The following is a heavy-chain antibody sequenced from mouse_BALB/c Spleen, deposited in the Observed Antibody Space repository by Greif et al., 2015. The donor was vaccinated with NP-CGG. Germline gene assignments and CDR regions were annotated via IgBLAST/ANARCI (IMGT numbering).Heavy chain of an antibody. CDR3: ARYYGSPYAMDY. CDR1: GDSITSGY. Sequence: VQLQQSGPSLVKPSQTLSLTCSVTGDSITSGYWNWIRKFPGNKLEYMGYISYSGSTYYNPSLKSRISITRDTSKNQYYMQLNSVTTEDTATYYCARYYGSPYAMDYWGQGTSVTVSS. D-gene: IGHD1-1*01. J-gene: IGHJ4*01. V-gene: IGHV3-8*02. CDR2: ISYSGST.